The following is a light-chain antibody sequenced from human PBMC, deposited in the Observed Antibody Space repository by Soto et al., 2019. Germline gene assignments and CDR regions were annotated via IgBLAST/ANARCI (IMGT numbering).Light chain of an antibody. Sequence: QSALTQPASVSGXXXXSITXSCTGTSSDVGGYNYVSWYQQHPGKAPKLMIYEVSNRPSEVSNRFSGSKSGNTASLTISGLQAEDEGNYYCSSYTSGSTLVVFGGGTKLTVL. CDR1: SSDVGGYNY. J-gene: IGLJ2*01. CDR2: EVS. CDR3: SSYTSGSTLVV. V-gene: IGLV2-14*01.